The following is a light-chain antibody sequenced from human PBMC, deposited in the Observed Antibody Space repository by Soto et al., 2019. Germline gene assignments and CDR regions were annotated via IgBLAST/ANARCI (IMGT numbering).Light chain of an antibody. CDR2: GAS. V-gene: IGKV3-20*01. CDR1: QTLSPNY. J-gene: IGKJ4*01. Sequence: DIVLTQSPGTLSLSPGERATLSCRASQTLSPNYLAWCQQKPGHPPRLLIYGASSRATGIPDRFSGSGSGTEFTLTISSLEPEDFEVYYCQQYNSWPLTFGGGTKVDIK. CDR3: QQYNSWPLT.